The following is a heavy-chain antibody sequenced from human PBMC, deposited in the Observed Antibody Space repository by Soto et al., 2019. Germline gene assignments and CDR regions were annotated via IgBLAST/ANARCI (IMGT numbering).Heavy chain of an antibody. J-gene: IGHJ4*02. V-gene: IGHV4-61*01. CDR2: IYYSGST. CDR3: ARETGYCSGGSCYSFYYFDY. D-gene: IGHD2-15*01. Sequence: QVQLQESGPGLVKPSETLSLTCTVSGGSVSSGSYYWSWIRQPPGKGLEWIGYIYYSGSTNYNPSLKRRVTISVDTSKNQFSLKLSSVTAADTAVYYCARETGYCSGGSCYSFYYFDYWGQGTLVTVSS. CDR1: GGSVSSGSYY.